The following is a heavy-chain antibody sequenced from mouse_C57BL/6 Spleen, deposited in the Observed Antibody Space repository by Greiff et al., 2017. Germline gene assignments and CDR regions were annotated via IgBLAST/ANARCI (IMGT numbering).Heavy chain of an antibody. D-gene: IGHD3-2*02. Sequence: VQLQESGAELARPGASVKLSCKASGYTFTSYGISWVKQRTGQGLEWIGEIYPRSGNTYYNEKFKGKATLTADKSSSTAYMELRSLPSEDSAVYFCAREGLDSSGRDYWGPGTTLTVSS. CDR3: AREGLDSSGRDY. CDR2: IYPRSGNT. CDR1: GYTFTSYG. J-gene: IGHJ2*01. V-gene: IGHV1-81*01.